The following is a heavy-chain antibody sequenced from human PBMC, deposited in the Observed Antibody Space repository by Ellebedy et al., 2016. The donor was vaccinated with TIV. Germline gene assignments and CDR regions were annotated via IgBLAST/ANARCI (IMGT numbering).Heavy chain of an antibody. CDR2: INTQTGNP. V-gene: IGHV7-4-1*02. CDR3: VAAAYGVHYSDY. D-gene: IGHD4-17*01. Sequence: AASVKVSCKTSGDTFSNYAMNWVRQAPGQGLEWMGWINTQTGNPTYAQDFTGRFVFSLDTSVSTAYLQIRSLQAEDTAVYYCVAAAYGVHYSDYWGQGTLVTVSS. J-gene: IGHJ4*02. CDR1: GDTFSNYA.